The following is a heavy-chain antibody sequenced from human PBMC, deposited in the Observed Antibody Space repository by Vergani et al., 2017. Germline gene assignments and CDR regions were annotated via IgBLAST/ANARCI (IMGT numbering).Heavy chain of an antibody. CDR3: AGGEMATNY. D-gene: IGHD5-24*01. CDR2: IWYDGSNK. CDR1: GFTFSSYG. V-gene: IGHV3-33*01. J-gene: IGHJ4*02. Sequence: QVQLVESGGGVVQPGRSLRLSCAASGFTFSSYGMHWVRQAPGKGLEWVAVIWYDGSNKYYADSVKGRFTISRDNSKNTLYLQMNSLRAEDTAVYYCAGGEMATNYWGQGTLVTYSS.